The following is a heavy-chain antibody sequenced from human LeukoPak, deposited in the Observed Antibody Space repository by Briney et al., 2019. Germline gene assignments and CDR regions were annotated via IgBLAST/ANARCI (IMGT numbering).Heavy chain of an antibody. CDR2: IHYSGST. D-gene: IGHD4-23*01. CDR1: GGPISSYY. Sequence: PSETLFLTCTVYGGPISSYYWDRIRQPPGKGLKWIGRIHYSGSTYYNSSLNSRVTISVDTSKNQFSLKLSSVTAADTAVYYCARHILGYTSVVTFDYWGQGTLVTVSS. J-gene: IGHJ4*02. V-gene: IGHV4-39*01. CDR3: ARHILGYTSVVTFDY.